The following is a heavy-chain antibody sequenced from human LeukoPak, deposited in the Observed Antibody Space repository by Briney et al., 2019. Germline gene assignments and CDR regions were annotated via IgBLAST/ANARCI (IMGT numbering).Heavy chain of an antibody. CDR2: ITGSGSAT. J-gene: IGHJ4*02. CDR1: GFTFSSHA. V-gene: IGHV3-23*01. D-gene: IGHD3-9*01. CDR3: AKGMTGPLTGYYILNNVDY. Sequence: GGSLRLSCAASGFTFSSHAVTWVRQAPGKGLEWVASITGSGSATYYAGSVKGRFTISRDNSKETLYLQMNSLRADDTALYYCAKGMTGPLTGYYILNNVDYWGQGTLVTVSS.